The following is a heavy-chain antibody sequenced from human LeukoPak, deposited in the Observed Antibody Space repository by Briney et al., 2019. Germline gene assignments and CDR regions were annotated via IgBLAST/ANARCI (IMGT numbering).Heavy chain of an antibody. J-gene: IGHJ6*03. V-gene: IGHV3-21*01. CDR2: ITSGSTYI. Sequence: GGXLRLSCAASGFTFSSYSMNWVRQAPGKGPEWVSSITSGSTYIYYADSVKGRFTISRDNAKNSLYLQMNSLRAEDTALYYCARVHGGFYYMDVWGKGTTVTVSS. CDR1: GFTFSSYS. D-gene: IGHD2-15*01. CDR3: ARVHGGFYYMDV.